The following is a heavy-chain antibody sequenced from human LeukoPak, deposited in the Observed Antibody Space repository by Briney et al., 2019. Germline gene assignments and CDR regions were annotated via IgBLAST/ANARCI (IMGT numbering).Heavy chain of an antibody. J-gene: IGHJ4*02. D-gene: IGHD2-15*01. V-gene: IGHV3-23*01. CDR1: GFTFSSYA. Sequence: GGSLRLSRAASGFTFSSYAMSWARQAPGQGLEWVSAISSSGGSTYYADSVKGRFTISRDSSKNTLYLQMNSLRAEDTAVYYCAKVGGVVVLTASYYFDYWGQGTLVTVSS. CDR2: ISSSGGST. CDR3: AKVGGVVVLTASYYFDY.